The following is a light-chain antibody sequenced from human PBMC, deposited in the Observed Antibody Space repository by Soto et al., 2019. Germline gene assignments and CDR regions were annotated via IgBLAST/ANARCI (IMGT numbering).Light chain of an antibody. CDR3: QQYDNYSET. V-gene: IGKV1-5*03. CDR2: KTS. Sequence: DIQMTQSPSTLSASVGDRVTITCRASQSISSWLAWYQQKPGKAPKLLIYKTSNLDGGVPSRFSGCGSGTEFTLTISSLQPDDFATYYCQQYDNYSETFGQGTKVEIK. J-gene: IGKJ1*01. CDR1: QSISSW.